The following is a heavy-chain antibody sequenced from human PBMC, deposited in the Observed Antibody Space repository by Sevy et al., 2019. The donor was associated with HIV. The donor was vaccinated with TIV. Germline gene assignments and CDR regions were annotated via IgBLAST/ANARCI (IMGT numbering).Heavy chain of an antibody. J-gene: IGHJ4*02. CDR3: ATHAGIAAAGRVFDY. CDR2: IRNKADSYTT. CDR1: GFTFSDHY. V-gene: IGHV3-72*01. Sequence: GGSLRLSCAASGFTFSDHYMEWVRQAPGKGLEWVGRIRNKADSYTTEYAGSVKGRFTISRDDSKNSPYLLMNSLKTEDAAVDYCATHAGIAAAGRVFDYWGQGTLVTVSS. D-gene: IGHD6-13*01.